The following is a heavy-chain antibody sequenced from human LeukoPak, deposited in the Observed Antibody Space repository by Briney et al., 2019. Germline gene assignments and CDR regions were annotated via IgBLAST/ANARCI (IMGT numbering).Heavy chain of an antibody. J-gene: IGHJ4*02. Sequence: TGGSPRLSCAASGIPLSVYWMSWVRPAPGKRLEWVANIKQDGSEKYCRDSVQGRFTISRDNAKNSLYLQMNSLRAEDTAVYYCARSGSGYFDYWGQGSLVTVSS. CDR3: ARSGSGYFDY. CDR2: IKQDGSEK. V-gene: IGHV3-7*04. CDR1: GIPLSVYW.